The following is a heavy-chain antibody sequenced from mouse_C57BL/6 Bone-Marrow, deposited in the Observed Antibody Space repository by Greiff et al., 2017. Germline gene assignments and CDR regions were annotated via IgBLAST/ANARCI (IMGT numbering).Heavy chain of an antibody. Sequence: VQLQQSGAELVRPGTSVKLSCKASGYTFTSYWMHWVKQRPGQGLEWIGVIDPSDSYTNYNQKFKGKATLTVDTSSSTAYMQLSSLTSEDSAVYYCARSGLTREVAMDYWGQGTSVTVSS. D-gene: IGHD3-1*01. CDR2: IDPSDSYT. V-gene: IGHV1-59*01. CDR1: GYTFTSYW. J-gene: IGHJ4*01. CDR3: ARSGLTREVAMDY.